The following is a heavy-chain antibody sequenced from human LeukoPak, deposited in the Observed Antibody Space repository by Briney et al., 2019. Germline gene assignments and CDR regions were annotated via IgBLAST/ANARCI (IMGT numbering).Heavy chain of an antibody. CDR1: GFTFSSYA. V-gene: IGHV3-30-3*01. D-gene: IGHD2-15*01. CDR2: ISYDGSNK. Sequence: PGRSLRLSCAASGFTFSSYAMHWVRQAPGKGLEWVAVISYDGSNKYYADSVKGRFTISRDNSKNTLYLQMNSLRAEDTAVYYCARDGEAATDGYMDVWGKGTTVTVSS. J-gene: IGHJ6*03. CDR3: ARDGEAATDGYMDV.